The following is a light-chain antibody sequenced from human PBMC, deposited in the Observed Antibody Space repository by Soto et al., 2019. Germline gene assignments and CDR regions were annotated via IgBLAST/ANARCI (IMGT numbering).Light chain of an antibody. V-gene: IGLV1-44*01. CDR3: AAWDDSLDGLYV. J-gene: IGLJ1*01. CDR2: SNN. CDR1: SSNIGGNT. Sequence: QSVLTQPPSASGTPGQRVTISCSGGSSNIGGNTVNWYRQVPGTAPKLLIYSNNQPPSGVPDRLSGSKSGTSASLAISGLQSEDEADYYCAAWDDSLDGLYVFGTGTKLTVL.